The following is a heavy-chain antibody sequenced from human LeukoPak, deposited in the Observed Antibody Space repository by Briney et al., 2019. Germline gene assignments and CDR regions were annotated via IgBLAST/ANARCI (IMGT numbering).Heavy chain of an antibody. CDR1: GFTFSSYG. D-gene: IGHD6-13*01. CDR2: ISGGGSTP. CDR3: AKVEGSWYYNY. J-gene: IGHJ4*02. V-gene: IGHV3-23*01. Sequence: GGSLRLSCAASGFTFSSYGMSWVRQAPGKGLEWVSAISGGGSTPYYADSVRGRFTISRDNSKNTLYLQMNSLRAEDTAVYYCAKVEGSWYYNYWGQGTLVTVSS.